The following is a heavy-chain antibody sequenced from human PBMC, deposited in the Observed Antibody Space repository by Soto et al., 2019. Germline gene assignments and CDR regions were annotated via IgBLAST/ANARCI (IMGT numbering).Heavy chain of an antibody. CDR3: AKDRRRSYYYYYGMDV. CDR1: GFTFSSYG. D-gene: IGHD1-26*01. CDR2: ISYDGSNK. J-gene: IGHJ6*02. V-gene: IGHV3-30*18. Sequence: AESLTLSCAASGFTFSSYGMHWVRQAPGKGLEWVAVISYDGSNKYYADSVKGRFTIARDNSKNTLYLQMNSLRAEDTAVYYCAKDRRRSYYYYYGMDVWGQGTTVTVSS.